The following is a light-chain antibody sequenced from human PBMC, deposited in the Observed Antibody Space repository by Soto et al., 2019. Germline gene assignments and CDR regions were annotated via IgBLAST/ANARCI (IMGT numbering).Light chain of an antibody. Sequence: DIQMTQSPPTLSASVGDRVTITCRASQSISSWLAWYQQRPGKAPNLLIYDVSSLESGVPSRFSGSGSGTEFTLTISSLQPVDFATYYCQQYTNYPWTFGRGTKVEVK. V-gene: IGKV1-5*01. CDR1: QSISSW. CDR2: DVS. CDR3: QQYTNYPWT. J-gene: IGKJ1*01.